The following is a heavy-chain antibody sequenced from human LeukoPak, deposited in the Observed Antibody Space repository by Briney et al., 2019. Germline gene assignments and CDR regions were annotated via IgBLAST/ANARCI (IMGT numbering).Heavy chain of an antibody. V-gene: IGHV1-18*01. J-gene: IGHJ6*02. CDR1: GYTFTSYG. CDR2: ISAYNGNT. CDR3: ARERPYYYDSSGYYYNPLGYYYYGMDV. Sequence: ASVKVSCKASGYTFTSYGISWVRRAPGQGLEWMGWISAYNGNTNYAQKLQGRVTMTTDTSTSTAYMELRSLRSDDTAVYYCARERPYYYDSSGYYYNPLGYYYYGMDVWGQGTTVTVSS. D-gene: IGHD3-22*01.